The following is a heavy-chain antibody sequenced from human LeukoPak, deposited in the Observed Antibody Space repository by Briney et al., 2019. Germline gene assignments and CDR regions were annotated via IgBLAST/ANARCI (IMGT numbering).Heavy chain of an antibody. CDR3: AKIYPGDYGAFDV. CDR1: GFTFSNYA. V-gene: IGHV3-23*01. D-gene: IGHD4-17*01. CDR2: ITGSGGRT. J-gene: IGHJ3*01. Sequence: PGGSLRLSCAVSGFTFSNYAMSWVRQAPGKGLEWVSGITGSGGRTYQADSVKGRFTISRDNSNNTLDLQMNSLRDDDTAVYYCAKIYPGDYGAFDVWGQGTMVTVSS.